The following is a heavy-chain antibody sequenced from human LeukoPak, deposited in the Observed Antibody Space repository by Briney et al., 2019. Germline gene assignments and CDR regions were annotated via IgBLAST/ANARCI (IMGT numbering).Heavy chain of an antibody. D-gene: IGHD2-8*01. Sequence: PSETLSLTCSVSGASISSYFWSWIRQPPGKGLEWIGYIYYSGTTNYNPSLKSRIAISLDTSKKQFSLRMRSVTAADTAVYYCARSTNGYYSKHYYFYMDVWGKGTTVTVSS. CDR1: GASISSYF. CDR2: IYYSGTT. CDR3: ARSTNGYYSKHYYFYMDV. V-gene: IGHV4-59*01. J-gene: IGHJ6*03.